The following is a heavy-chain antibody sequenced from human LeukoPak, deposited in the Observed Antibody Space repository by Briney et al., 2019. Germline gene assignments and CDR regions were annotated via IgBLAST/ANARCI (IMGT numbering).Heavy chain of an antibody. D-gene: IGHD4-17*01. Sequence: ASVKVSCKASGYTFTSYGISWVRQAPGQGLEWMGWISAYNGNTNYAQKLQGRVTMTTDTSTSTAYMELRSLRSDDTAVYYCARAVMTTVTTSDIYFDYWGQGTLVTVSS. V-gene: IGHV1-18*01. CDR1: GYTFTSYG. J-gene: IGHJ4*02. CDR3: ARAVMTTVTTSDIYFDY. CDR2: ISAYNGNT.